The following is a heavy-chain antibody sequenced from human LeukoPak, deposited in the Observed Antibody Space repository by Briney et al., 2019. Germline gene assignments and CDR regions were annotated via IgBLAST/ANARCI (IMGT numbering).Heavy chain of an antibody. V-gene: IGHV4-59*08. D-gene: IGHD5-24*01. CDR3: ARPLDGYNPSGAFDI. J-gene: IGHJ3*02. CDR2: MYYSGTT. Sequence: SETLPLTCSVSGDSMSGYYWSWIRQPPGKGLEWIGYMYYSGTTNYNPSLKSRVTISADTSKNHFSLKLYSVTAADTAVYYCARPLDGYNPSGAFDIWGQGTMVTVSS. CDR1: GDSMSGYY.